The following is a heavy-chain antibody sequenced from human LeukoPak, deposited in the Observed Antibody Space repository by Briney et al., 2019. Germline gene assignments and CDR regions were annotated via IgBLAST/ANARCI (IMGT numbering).Heavy chain of an antibody. V-gene: IGHV4-31*03. CDR3: ARVTPLTTISP. Sequence: SETLSLTCTVSGGSINSADYYWSWIRQRPGEGLEWIGYIYYNGVTYYTPSLKSRLTISMDTSKNQFSLKLSSVTAADTAVYYCARVTPLTTISPWGLGTLVTVSS. D-gene: IGHD4-11*01. J-gene: IGHJ4*02. CDR2: IYYNGVT. CDR1: GGSINSADYY.